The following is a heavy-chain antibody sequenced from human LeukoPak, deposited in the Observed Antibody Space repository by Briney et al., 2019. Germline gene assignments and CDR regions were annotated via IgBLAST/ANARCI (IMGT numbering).Heavy chain of an antibody. CDR3: ASYDSSYGMDV. V-gene: IGHV1-69*04. CDR2: IIPILGIA. D-gene: IGHD3-16*01. Sequence: SVKVSCKASGGTFSSYAISWVGQAPGQGLEWMGRIIPILGIANYAQKFQGRVTITADKSTSKASMELSSLRSEDTAVYYCASYDSSYGMDVWGQGTTVTVSS. J-gene: IGHJ6*02. CDR1: GGTFSSYA.